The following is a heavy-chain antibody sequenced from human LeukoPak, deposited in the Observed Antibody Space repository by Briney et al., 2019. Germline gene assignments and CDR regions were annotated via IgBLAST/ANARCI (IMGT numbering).Heavy chain of an antibody. CDR3: ARGRSGGDWFDS. D-gene: IGHD3-10*01. V-gene: IGHV4-59*01. J-gene: IGHJ5*01. CDR2: NHYTGST. Sequence: SETLSLTCTVIGGSISTYYWTWIRQPPGKGLEWIGYNHYTGSTNHNPSLKSRVTMSVDTSKSQFSLKLSSVTAADTAVYYRARGRSGGDWFDSWGQGTLVTVSS. CDR1: GGSISTYY.